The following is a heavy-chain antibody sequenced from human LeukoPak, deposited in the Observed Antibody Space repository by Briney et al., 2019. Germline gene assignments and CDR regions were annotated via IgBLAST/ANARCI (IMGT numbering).Heavy chain of an antibody. D-gene: IGHD3-9*01. V-gene: IGHV5-51*01. Sequence: GDSLKISCKASGYIFTNYWIGWVRQMPGKGLEWMGIIYPGDSDTRYTPSFQGQVTISVDKSISTAYLQWSSLKASDSAMYYCAKLLSDILTGYYDRGVFDIWGQGTMVTVSS. CDR2: IYPGDSDT. CDR1: GYIFTNYW. CDR3: AKLLSDILTGYYDRGVFDI. J-gene: IGHJ3*02.